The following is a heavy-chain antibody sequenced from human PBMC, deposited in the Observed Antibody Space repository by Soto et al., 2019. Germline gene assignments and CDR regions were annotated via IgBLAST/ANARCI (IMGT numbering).Heavy chain of an antibody. D-gene: IGHD3-10*01. CDR2: SNHSGST. J-gene: IGHJ5*02. CDR1: GGSFSGYY. CDR3: ASGSVVYYYGSGSYYKP. V-gene: IGHV4-34*01. Sequence: QVQLQQWGAGLLKPSETLSLTCAVYGGSFSGYYWSWIRQPPGKGLEWIGESNHSGSTNYNPSLKSRVTISVDTSKNQFSLKLSSVTAADTAVYYCASGSVVYYYGSGSYYKPWGQGTLVTVSS.